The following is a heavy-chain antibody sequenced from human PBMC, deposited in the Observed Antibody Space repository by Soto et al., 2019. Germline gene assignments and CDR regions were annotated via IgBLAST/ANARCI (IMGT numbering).Heavy chain of an antibody. D-gene: IGHD3-3*01. Sequence: QVQLVESGGGVVQPGRSLKLSCLASGFTFNDYVMHWVRQAPGKGLEWVALISYDESNKDYADSVKGRFTISRDNSKNALYLQINSLRSEDTAVYYCAKLRLATYDFWGGCDSWGQGTLVTVSS. J-gene: IGHJ4*02. CDR2: ISYDESNK. CDR1: GFTFNDYV. CDR3: AKLRLATYDFWGGCDS. V-gene: IGHV3-30*18.